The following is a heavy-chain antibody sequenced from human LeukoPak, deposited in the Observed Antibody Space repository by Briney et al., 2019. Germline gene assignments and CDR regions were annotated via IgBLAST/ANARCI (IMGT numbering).Heavy chain of an antibody. J-gene: IGHJ3*02. Sequence: SETLSLTCAVYGGSFSGYYWSWIRQPPGTGLEWIGEINHSGSTNYNPSLKSRVTISVDTSKNQFSLKLSSVTAADTAVYYCARGIRYGSGSYHAFDIWGQGTMVTVSS. CDR2: INHSGST. CDR1: GGSFSGYY. D-gene: IGHD3-10*01. V-gene: IGHV4-34*01. CDR3: ARGIRYGSGSYHAFDI.